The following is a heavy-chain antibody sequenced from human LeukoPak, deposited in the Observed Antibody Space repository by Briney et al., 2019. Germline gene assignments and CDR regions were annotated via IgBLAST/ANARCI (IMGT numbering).Heavy chain of an antibody. CDR3: ASDFLGY. J-gene: IGHJ4*02. CDR1: GFTFSSFW. D-gene: IGHD3-3*01. CDR2: IKQDGSDK. V-gene: IGHV3-7*05. Sequence: GGSLRLSCAASGFTFSSFWMSWVRQAPGKGLERVANIKQDGSDKYYVDSVKGRFTISRDNARNSLYLQMNSLRAEDTAVYYCASDFLGYWGQGTLVTVSS.